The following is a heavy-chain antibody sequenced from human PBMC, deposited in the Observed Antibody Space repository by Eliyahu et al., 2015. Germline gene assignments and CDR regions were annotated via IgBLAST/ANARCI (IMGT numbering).Heavy chain of an antibody. D-gene: IGHD6-13*01. Sequence: QVQLVQSGAEVKKPGASGKVSCKAAGYTFTNYGISWVRQAPGQGLEWXAWISAYNGNTNYAQNLQGRVTMTTDTSTSTXYMXLRSLRSXDTAVYFCARDGGIAPAVFDYWGQGTLVTVSS. CDR1: GYTFTNYG. J-gene: IGHJ4*02. V-gene: IGHV1-18*01. CDR2: ISAYNGNT. CDR3: ARDGGIAPAVFDY.